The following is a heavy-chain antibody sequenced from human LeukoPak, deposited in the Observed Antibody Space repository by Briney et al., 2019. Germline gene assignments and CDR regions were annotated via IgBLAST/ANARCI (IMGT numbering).Heavy chain of an antibody. CDR3: ARDNDFFDY. V-gene: IGHV4-4*07. J-gene: IGHJ4*02. CDR1: GGSINTYY. Sequence: SETLSLTCSVSGGSINTYYWSCIRQPAGRGLEWIGRIHSSGSTHYNPSLKSRVTMSLDTSKNQFSLKLTSVTAADTAVYYCARDNDFFDYWGQGTLVTVSS. CDR2: IHSSGST.